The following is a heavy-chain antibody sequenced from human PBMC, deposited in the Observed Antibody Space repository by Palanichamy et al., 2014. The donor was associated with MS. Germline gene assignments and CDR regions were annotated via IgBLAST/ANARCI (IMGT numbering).Heavy chain of an antibody. J-gene: IGHJ3*01. Sequence: EVQLVESGGGLVQPRGSLRLSCTASGLTVSSNYMRWVHQAPGKGLEWVSVLYSDDSTYYADSVKGRFTISRDSSQNTVYLQMNSLRGEDTAIYYCARDRRRLGDIFDVWGQGTMVTVSS. CDR3: ARDRRRLGDIFDV. D-gene: IGHD6-25*01. CDR2: LYSDDST. V-gene: IGHV3-66*01. CDR1: GLTVSSNY.